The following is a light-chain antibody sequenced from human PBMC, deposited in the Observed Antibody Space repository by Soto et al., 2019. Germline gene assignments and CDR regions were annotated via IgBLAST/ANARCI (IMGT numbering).Light chain of an antibody. Sequence: DIQRTQSPSSLSASVGVRVTITCRASQSIFDYFAWYQQKPGKVPKLLVCGASSLQSGVTSRFRGSGSGTDFTLIISSLQSEDVASYYCQKYNSAPFTFGPGTKVDVK. CDR2: GAS. CDR1: QSIFDY. V-gene: IGKV1-27*01. CDR3: QKYNSAPFT. J-gene: IGKJ3*01.